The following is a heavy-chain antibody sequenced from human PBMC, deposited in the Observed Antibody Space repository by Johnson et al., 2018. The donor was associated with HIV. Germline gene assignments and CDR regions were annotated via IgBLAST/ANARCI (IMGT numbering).Heavy chain of an antibody. Sequence: QVQLVESGGGVVQSGRSLRLSCAASGFTFSSYAMHWVRQAPGKGLEWVAVISYDGSNKYYADSVKGRFTISRDNSKNTLYLQMNSLRAGDAAVYYCARDYRGRTVDAFDVWGQGTLVIVSS. CDR2: ISYDGSNK. J-gene: IGHJ3*01. CDR1: GFTFSSYA. D-gene: IGHD3-16*02. CDR3: ARDYRGRTVDAFDV. V-gene: IGHV3-30-3*01.